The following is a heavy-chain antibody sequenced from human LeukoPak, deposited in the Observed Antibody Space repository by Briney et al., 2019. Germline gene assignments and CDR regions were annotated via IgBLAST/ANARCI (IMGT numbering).Heavy chain of an antibody. CDR2: IYYSGST. J-gene: IGHJ5*02. D-gene: IGHD2-2*01. Sequence: SETLSLTCTVSGGSISSSSYYWGWIRQPPGKGLEWIGSIYYSGSTYYNPSLKSRVTISVDTSKNQFSLKLSSVTAADTAVYYCARHKRVVPAFDPWGQGTLVTVSS. CDR1: GGSISSSSYY. V-gene: IGHV4-39*01. CDR3: ARHKRVVPAFDP.